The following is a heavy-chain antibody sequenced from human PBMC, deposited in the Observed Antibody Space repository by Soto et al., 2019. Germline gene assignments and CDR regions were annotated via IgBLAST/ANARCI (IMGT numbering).Heavy chain of an antibody. D-gene: IGHD1-1*01. CDR1: GYTFTTYY. V-gene: IGHV1-46*01. CDR2: INPSGGST. Sequence: ASVKVSCKASGYTFTTYYMHWVRQAPGQGLEWMGRINPSGGSTTYAQKLQGRVTMTTDTSTSTAYMELRSLRAEDTALYYCAKDRPRRTSGYFFDYWGQGTPVTVSS. J-gene: IGHJ4*02. CDR3: AKDRPRRTSGYFFDY.